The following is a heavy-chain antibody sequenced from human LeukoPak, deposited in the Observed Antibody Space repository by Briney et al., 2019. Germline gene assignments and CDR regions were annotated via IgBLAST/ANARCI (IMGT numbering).Heavy chain of an antibody. CDR2: ISYDGSNK. J-gene: IGHJ4*02. D-gene: IGHD1-14*01. CDR1: GFTFSSYG. CDR3: ANGITRLD. V-gene: IGHV3-30*18. Sequence: PGRSLRLSCAASGFTFSSYGMHWVRQAPGKGLEWVAVISYDGSNKYYADSVKGRFTISRDNSKNTLYLQMNSLRAEDTAVYYCANGITRLDRGQGTLVTVSS.